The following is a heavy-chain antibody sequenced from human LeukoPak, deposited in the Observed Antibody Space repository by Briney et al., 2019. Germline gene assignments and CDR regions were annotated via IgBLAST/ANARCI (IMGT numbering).Heavy chain of an antibody. V-gene: IGHV4-34*01. CDR1: GGSFSGYY. Sequence: SETLSLTCAVYGGSFSGYYWSWIRQPPGKGLEWIGEINHSGSTNYNPSLKSRATISVDTSKNQFSLKLSSVTAADTAVYYCARHHVDQKYGSGRGILSGYYYYYMDVWGKGTTVTISS. CDR3: ARHHVDQKYGSGRGILSGYYYYYMDV. D-gene: IGHD3-10*01. CDR2: INHSGST. J-gene: IGHJ6*03.